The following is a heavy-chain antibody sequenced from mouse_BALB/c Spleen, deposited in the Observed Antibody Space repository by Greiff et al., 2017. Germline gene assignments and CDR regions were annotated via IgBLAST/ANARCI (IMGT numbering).Heavy chain of an antibody. Sequence: EVKVVESGGGLVQPGGSLRLSCATSGFTFTDYYMSWVRQPPGKALEWLGFIRNKANGYTTEYSASVKGRFTISRDNSQSILYLQMNTLRAEDSATYYCARVLYGTYYAMDYWGQGTSVTVSS. CDR2: IRNKANGYTT. J-gene: IGHJ4*01. CDR3: ARVLYGTYYAMDY. D-gene: IGHD1-1*01. CDR1: GFTFTDYY. V-gene: IGHV7-3*02.